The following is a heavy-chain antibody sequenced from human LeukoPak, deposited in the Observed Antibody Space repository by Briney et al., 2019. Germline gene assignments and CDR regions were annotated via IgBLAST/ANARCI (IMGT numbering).Heavy chain of an antibody. CDR3: ARDLPYYYASGTYYFHY. J-gene: IGHJ4*02. D-gene: IGHD3-10*01. Sequence: SETLSLTCTVSGGSISSYYWSWIRQPPGKGLEWIGYIYYSGSTNYNTSLKSRVTVSVHTSKNQFSLKLSSVTAADTAVYYCARDLPYYYASGTYYFHYWGQGTLVTV. CDR1: GGSISSYY. CDR2: IYYSGST. V-gene: IGHV4-59*12.